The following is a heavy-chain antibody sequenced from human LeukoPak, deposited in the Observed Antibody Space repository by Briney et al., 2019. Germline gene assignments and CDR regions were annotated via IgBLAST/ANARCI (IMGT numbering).Heavy chain of an antibody. D-gene: IGHD2-15*01. CDR2: ISSSSTYI. J-gene: IGHJ4*02. CDR1: GFSFSGYS. CDR3: AKAPSGICCRFDY. V-gene: IGHV3-21*04. Sequence: GGSLRLSCAASGFSFSGYSMSWVRQAPGKGLEWVSSISSSSTYIYYADSVKGRFTISRDNSQNTLFLQLNSLRAEDTAIYYCAKAPSGICCRFDYWGQGTLVTVSS.